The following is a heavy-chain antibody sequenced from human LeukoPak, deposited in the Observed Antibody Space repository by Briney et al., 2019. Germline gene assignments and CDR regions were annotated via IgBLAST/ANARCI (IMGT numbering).Heavy chain of an antibody. V-gene: IGHV3-7*04. J-gene: IGHJ4*02. Sequence: GGSLRLSCVVSGFPFSSYWMSWVRQAPGKGLEWVANIKQDGSKKSYVDSVRGRFTISRDNAKNSLYLQMNSLRAEDTAIYYCTRVGYIDEGIDYWGQGTLVTVSS. D-gene: IGHD5-24*01. CDR3: TRVGYIDEGIDY. CDR2: IKQDGSKK. CDR1: GFPFSSYW.